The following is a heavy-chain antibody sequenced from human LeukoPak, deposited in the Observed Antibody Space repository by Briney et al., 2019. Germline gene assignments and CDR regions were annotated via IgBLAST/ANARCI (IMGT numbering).Heavy chain of an antibody. CDR1: GGSISSDNW. CDR2: IYHSGRA. J-gene: IGHJ4*02. Sequence: SETLSLTCAVSGGSISSDNWWIWVRQPPGKGLEWIGEIYHSGRANYNPSLKSRVNMSVDKSKNQFSLSLSSVTAADTAVYHCARHIYGDYTGGFDYWGQGTLVTVSS. CDR3: ARHIYGDYTGGFDY. V-gene: IGHV4-4*02. D-gene: IGHD4-17*01.